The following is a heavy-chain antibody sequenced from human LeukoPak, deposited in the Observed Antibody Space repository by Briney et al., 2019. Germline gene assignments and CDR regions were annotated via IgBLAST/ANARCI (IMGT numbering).Heavy chain of an antibody. D-gene: IGHD3-22*01. CDR2: INTNTGNP. Sequence: ASVKVSCKASGYTFTSYAMNWVRQAPGQRLEWMGWINTNTGNPTYAQGFTGRFVFSLDTSVSTAYLQISSLKAEDTAVYYCLTEYYYDSSGARYYFDYWGQGTLVTVSS. CDR1: GYTFTSYA. J-gene: IGHJ4*02. V-gene: IGHV7-4-1*02. CDR3: LTEYYYDSSGARYYFDY.